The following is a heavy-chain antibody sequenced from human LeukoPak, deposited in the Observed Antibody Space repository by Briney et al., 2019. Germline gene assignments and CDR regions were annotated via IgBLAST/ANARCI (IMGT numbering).Heavy chain of an antibody. V-gene: IGHV3-64*04. Sequence: GGSLRLSCSAPGFTLSSDASHWVRQAPGQGLEYVSGISSNGGSTYYADSVKGRFTISRDKSKSTLYLQMDNLRAEDTALYYCARVAEARERYRSIDYWGQGTVVTVSS. CDR3: ARVAEARERYRSIDY. J-gene: IGHJ4*02. CDR2: ISSNGGST. CDR1: GFTLSSDA. D-gene: IGHD3-16*02.